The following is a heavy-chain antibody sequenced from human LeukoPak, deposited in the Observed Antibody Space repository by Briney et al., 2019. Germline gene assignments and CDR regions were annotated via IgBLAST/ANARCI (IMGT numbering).Heavy chain of an antibody. CDR2: IKQDGGEK. CDR3: AGGISMVRGADY. D-gene: IGHD3-10*01. V-gene: IGHV3-7*04. J-gene: IGHJ4*02. CDR1: GFTFSTYW. Sequence: GGSLRLSCAASGFTFSTYWMTWVRQAPGKGLEWVANIKQDGGEKNYVDSVKGRFTISRDNAKNSLYLQMNTLSADDTAVYFCAGGISMVRGADYWGQGTLVTVSS.